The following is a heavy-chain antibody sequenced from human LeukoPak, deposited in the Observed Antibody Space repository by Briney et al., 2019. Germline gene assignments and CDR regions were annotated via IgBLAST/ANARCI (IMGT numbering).Heavy chain of an antibody. CDR2: IYYSGST. CDR1: GGSVSSGSYY. D-gene: IGHD2-15*01. V-gene: IGHV4-61*01. Sequence: SETLSLTCTVSGGSVSSGSYYWSWIRRPPGKGLEWIGYIYYSGSTNYNPSLKSRVTISVDTSKNQFSLKLSSVTAADTAVYYCARDHANCSGGSCYLGKFDYWGQGTLVTVSS. J-gene: IGHJ4*02. CDR3: ARDHANCSGGSCYLGKFDY.